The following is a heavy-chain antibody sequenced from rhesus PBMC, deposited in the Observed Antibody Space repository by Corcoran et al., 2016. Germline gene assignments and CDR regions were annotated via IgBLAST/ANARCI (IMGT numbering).Heavy chain of an antibody. Sequence: QVTLKESGPALVKPTQTLTLTCTFSELSLSTSGIGVGWLRQPPGKTLVWLAHIYWDDEQLYSTTLKSMLTVSKDPAKSQVVLTMTKMDHVDTATYYVARRQYVGVVTPFDYWDQGVLVTVSS. CDR1: ELSLSTSGIG. CDR3: ARRQYVGVVTPFDY. J-gene: IGHJ4*01. V-gene: IGHV2-1*01. CDR2: IYWDDEQ. D-gene: IGHD3-3*01.